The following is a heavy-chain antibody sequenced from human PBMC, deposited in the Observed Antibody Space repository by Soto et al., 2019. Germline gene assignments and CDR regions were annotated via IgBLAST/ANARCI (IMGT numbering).Heavy chain of an antibody. CDR2: IYSGGST. CDR1: GFTVSSNY. Sequence: PGGSLRLSCAASGFTVSSNYMSWVRQAPGKGLEWVSVIYSGGSTYYADSVKGRFTISRDNSKNTLYLQMNSLRAEDTAVYYCARDRFSPYYYGMDVWGQGTTVTVSS. J-gene: IGHJ6*02. CDR3: ARDRFSPYYYGMDV. D-gene: IGHD3-10*01. V-gene: IGHV3-53*01.